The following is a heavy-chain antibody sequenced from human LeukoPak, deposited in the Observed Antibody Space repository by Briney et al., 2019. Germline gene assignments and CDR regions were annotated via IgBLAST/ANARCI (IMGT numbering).Heavy chain of an antibody. J-gene: IGHJ6*03. D-gene: IGHD6-19*01. CDR2: INWNGGST. V-gene: IGHV3-20*04. Sequence: GGSLRLSCAASGFTFDDYGMSWVRQAPGKGLEWDSGINWNGGSTGYADSVKGRFTISRDNAKNSLYLQMNSLRAEDTALYYCAREASGSDYYYYYMDVWGKGTTVTVSS. CDR1: GFTFDDYG. CDR3: AREASGSDYYYYYMDV.